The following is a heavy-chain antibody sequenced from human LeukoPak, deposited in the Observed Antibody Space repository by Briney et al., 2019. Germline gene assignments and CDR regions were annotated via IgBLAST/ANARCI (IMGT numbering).Heavy chain of an antibody. CDR1: GGSISSGGYY. CDR3: ARLYFDSTYYFDY. Sequence: SQTLSLTCTVSGGSISSGGYYWSWIRQHPGKGLEWIGYIYYSGSTYYNPSLKSRITISVDTSKNQFSLKLSSVTAADTAVYYCARLYFDSTYYFDYWGQGTLVTVSS. D-gene: IGHD3-9*01. V-gene: IGHV4-31*03. J-gene: IGHJ4*02. CDR2: IYYSGST.